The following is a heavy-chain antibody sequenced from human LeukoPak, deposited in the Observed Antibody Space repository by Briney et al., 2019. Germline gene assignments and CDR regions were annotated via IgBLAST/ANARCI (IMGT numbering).Heavy chain of an antibody. CDR3: ARDHHYYDSSGYFDY. CDR1: GFTFSSYG. CDR2: IWYDGSNK. V-gene: IGHV3-33*01. D-gene: IGHD3-22*01. Sequence: PGRSLRLSCAASGFTFSSYGMHWVRQAPGKGLEWVAVIWYDGSNKYYADSVKGRFTISRDNSKNTLYLQMNSLRAEDTAVYYCARDHHYYDSSGYFDYWGQGTLVTVSS. J-gene: IGHJ4*02.